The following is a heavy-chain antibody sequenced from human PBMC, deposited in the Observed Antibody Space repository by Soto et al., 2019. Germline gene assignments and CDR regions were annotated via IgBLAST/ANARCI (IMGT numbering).Heavy chain of an antibody. Sequence: QVQLQESGPGLVKPSQTLSLTCTVSGGSISSGDYYWSWIRQPPGNVLEGIGYIYYTGNTYYNPSLKSRVTISVDTSKIQFSLTLRSVTAADTAVYFGARGGGAMVRRVDYWGQGTLVTVSS. CDR2: IYYTGNT. J-gene: IGHJ4*02. D-gene: IGHD5-18*01. V-gene: IGHV4-30-4*01. CDR1: GGSISSGDYY. CDR3: ARGGGAMVRRVDY.